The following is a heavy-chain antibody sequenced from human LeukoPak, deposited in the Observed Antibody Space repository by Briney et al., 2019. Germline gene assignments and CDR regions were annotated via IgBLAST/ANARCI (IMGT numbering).Heavy chain of an antibody. Sequence: ASAKVSCKASGYTFTNYDVNWVRQATGQGLEWMGWMNPTSGKAGFAQRFQGRVSMTRNISISTAYMELSSLRSEDTAVYYCARDFFDGHGYTFYYYGMDVWGQGTTVTVSS. CDR2: MNPTSGKA. CDR3: ARDFFDGHGYTFYYYGMDV. V-gene: IGHV1-8*01. J-gene: IGHJ6*02. D-gene: IGHD3-22*01. CDR1: GYTFTNYD.